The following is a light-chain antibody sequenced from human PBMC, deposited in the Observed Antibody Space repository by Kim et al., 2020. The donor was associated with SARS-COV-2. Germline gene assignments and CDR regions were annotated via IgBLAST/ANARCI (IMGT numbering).Light chain of an antibody. CDR2: QDS. V-gene: IGLV3-1*01. CDR1: KLGDKY. CDR3: QAWDSSVV. Sequence: SYELTQPPSVSVSPGQTASITFSGDKLGDKYACWYQQKPGQSPVLVIYQDSKRPSGIPERFSGSTSGNTATLTISGTQAMDEADYYCQAWDSSVVFGGG. J-gene: IGLJ2*01.